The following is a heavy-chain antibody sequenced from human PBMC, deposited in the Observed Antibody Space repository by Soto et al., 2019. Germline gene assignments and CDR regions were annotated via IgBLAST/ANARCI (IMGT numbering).Heavy chain of an antibody. Sequence: SLRLSCAASGFTFSTYGMHWVRQAPGKGLEWLAIIWYDGTNKFYADSVKGRFTISRDNYKNTLYLQMNSLSAEDTAVYYCATDGPRIAVAGTYPDHWGQGTLVTVSS. CDR2: IWYDGTNK. D-gene: IGHD6-19*01. CDR3: ATDGPRIAVAGTYPDH. V-gene: IGHV3-33*01. CDR1: GFTFSTYG. J-gene: IGHJ4*02.